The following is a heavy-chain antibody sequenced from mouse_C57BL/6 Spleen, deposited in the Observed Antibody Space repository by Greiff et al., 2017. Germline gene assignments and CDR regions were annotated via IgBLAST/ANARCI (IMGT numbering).Heavy chain of an antibody. CDR3: ARGAGSSYWYFDV. D-gene: IGHD1-1*01. J-gene: IGHJ1*03. Sequence: EVMLVESGGGLVKPGGSLKLSCAASGFTFSDYGMHWVRQAPEKGLEWVAYISSGSSTIYYADTVKGRFTISRDNAKNTLFLQMTSLRSEDTAMYYCARGAGSSYWYFDVWGTGTTVTVSS. CDR1: GFTFSDYG. CDR2: ISSGSSTI. V-gene: IGHV5-17*01.